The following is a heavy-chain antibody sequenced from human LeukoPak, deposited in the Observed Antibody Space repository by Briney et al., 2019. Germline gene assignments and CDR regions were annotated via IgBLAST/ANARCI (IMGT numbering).Heavy chain of an antibody. V-gene: IGHV3-23*01. Sequence: GGSLRLSCAVSGFTFSSYGMSWVRQAPGKGLEWVSAISGSGGSTYYADSVKGRFTISRDNSKNTLYLQMNSLRAEDTAVYYCAKDPIAAAGYYFDYWGQGTLVTVSS. CDR3: AKDPIAAAGYYFDY. J-gene: IGHJ4*02. D-gene: IGHD6-13*01. CDR1: GFTFSSYG. CDR2: ISGSGGST.